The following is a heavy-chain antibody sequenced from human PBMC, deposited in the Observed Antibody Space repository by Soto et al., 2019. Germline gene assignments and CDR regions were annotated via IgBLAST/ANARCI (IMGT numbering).Heavy chain of an antibody. CDR3: ARDRGSYYFDY. J-gene: IGHJ4*02. V-gene: IGHV3-33*01. CDR2: IWYDGSNK. Sequence: QVQLVESGGGVVQPGRSLRLSCAASGFSFSSYGMHWVRQAPGKGLEWVAVIWYDGSNKYYADSVKGRFTISRDNSKNTLYLQMNSLRAEDTDVYYCARDRGSYYFDYWGQGTLVTVSS. CDR1: GFSFSSYG. D-gene: IGHD1-26*01.